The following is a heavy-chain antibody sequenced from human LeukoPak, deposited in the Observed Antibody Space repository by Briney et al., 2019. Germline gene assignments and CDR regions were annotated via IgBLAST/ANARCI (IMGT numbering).Heavy chain of an antibody. CDR1: GGSMSGYF. CDR2: IYYSGST. Sequence: PSETLSLTCTVSGGSMSGYFWSWIRQPPGKGLEWIGYIYYSGSTNYNPSLKSRVTISVDTSKNQFSLKLSSVTAADTAVYYCARENEAAGAGCLAPWGRGPLAPVSS. D-gene: IGHD6-13*01. CDR3: ARENEAAGAGCLAP. V-gene: IGHV4-59*01. J-gene: IGHJ5*02.